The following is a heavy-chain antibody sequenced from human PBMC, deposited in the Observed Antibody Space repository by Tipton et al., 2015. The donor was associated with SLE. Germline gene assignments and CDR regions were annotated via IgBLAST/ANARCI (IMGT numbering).Heavy chain of an antibody. CDR3: AKDIGYGDYI. J-gene: IGHJ4*02. Sequence: SLRLSCAASGFTFDDYAMHWVRQAPGKGLEWVSGISWNSGSIGYADSVKGRFTISRDNAKNSLYLQMNSLRAEDTALYYCAKDIGYGDYIWGQGPLVTVSS. CDR1: GFTFDDYA. D-gene: IGHD4-17*01. V-gene: IGHV3-9*01. CDR2: ISWNSGSI.